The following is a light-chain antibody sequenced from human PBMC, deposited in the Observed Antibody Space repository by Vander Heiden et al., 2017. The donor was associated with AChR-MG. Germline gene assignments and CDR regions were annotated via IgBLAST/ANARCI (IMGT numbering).Light chain of an antibody. V-gene: IGLV2-11*01. J-gene: IGLJ1*01. Sequence: QSALTQPRSVSGSPGQSVSISCSGTSGDVGRYDHVSWFQLHPGKAPRLMISEVRKRPSGVPDRFSGSKSGNSASLTISGLQAEDEADYYCYSYAGNDIYVFGSGTKVTVL. CDR1: SGDVGRYDH. CDR2: EVR. CDR3: YSYAGNDIYV.